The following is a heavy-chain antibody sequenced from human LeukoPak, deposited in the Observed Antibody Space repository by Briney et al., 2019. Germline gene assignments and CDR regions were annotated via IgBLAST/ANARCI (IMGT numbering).Heavy chain of an antibody. CDR2: MNPNSGNT. V-gene: IGHV1-8*01. D-gene: IGHD3-22*01. Sequence: ASVKVSCKASGYTFTSYDINWVRQATGQGLEWMGWMNPNSGNTGYAQKFQGRVTMTRNTSISTAYMELSSLRSEGTAMYYCARTYYDSSGYYLGLGYWGQGTLVTVSS. CDR1: GYTFTSYD. J-gene: IGHJ4*02. CDR3: ARTYYDSSGYYLGLGY.